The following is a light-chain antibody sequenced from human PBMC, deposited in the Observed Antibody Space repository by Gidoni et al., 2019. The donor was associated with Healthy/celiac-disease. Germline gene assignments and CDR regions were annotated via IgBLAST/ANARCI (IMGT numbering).Light chain of an antibody. CDR2: GAS. CDR1: QSVSSSY. CDR3: QQYGSSRRT. Sequence: EIVLTQSPGTLSLSPGERATLSCRASQSVSSSYLAWYQQKPGQAPRLLIYGASSRATGIPDRFSGSGSGTDFTLTISRLEPEDFAVYYCQQYGSSRRTFXGXTKVEIK. V-gene: IGKV3-20*01. J-gene: IGKJ4*01.